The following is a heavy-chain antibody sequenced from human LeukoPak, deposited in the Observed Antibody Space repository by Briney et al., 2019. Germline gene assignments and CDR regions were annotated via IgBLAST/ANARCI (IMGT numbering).Heavy chain of an antibody. D-gene: IGHD1-1*01. CDR1: GGSISSSSYY. V-gene: IGHV4-39*07. Sequence: SETLSLTCTVSGGSISSSSYYWGWLRQPPGKGLEWIGSIYYSGSTYYNPSLKSRVTISVDTSKNQFSLKLSSVTAADTAVYYCAREVLKERHNWFDPWGQGTLVTVSS. J-gene: IGHJ5*02. CDR2: IYYSGST. CDR3: AREVLKERHNWFDP.